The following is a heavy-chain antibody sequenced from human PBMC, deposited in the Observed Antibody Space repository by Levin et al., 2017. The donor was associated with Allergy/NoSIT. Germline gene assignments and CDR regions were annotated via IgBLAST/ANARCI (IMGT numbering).Heavy chain of an antibody. V-gene: IGHV3-23*01. CDR2: ISGSAGST. D-gene: IGHD2-2*01. J-gene: IGHJ6*03. Sequence: ASVKVSCAASGFTFSSYAMSWVRQTPGKGLEWVSAISGSAGSTYYADSVKGRFTISRDNSKNTLYLQMNSLRAEDTAVYYCAKEDCSSTGCNYYYYYMDVWGKGTTVTVSS. CDR1: GFTFSSYA. CDR3: AKEDCSSTGCNYYYYYMDV.